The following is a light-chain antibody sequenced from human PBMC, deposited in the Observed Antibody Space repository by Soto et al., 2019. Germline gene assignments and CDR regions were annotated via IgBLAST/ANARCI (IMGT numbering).Light chain of an antibody. Sequence: QSVLTQPASVSGSPGQSITISCTGTSSDVGGYNYVSWYQQHPGKAPKLMIYDVSNRPSGVSNRFSGSKSGNTASLTISGLQAEDEADYYCNAYTSSSPVVVFGGGTKLTVL. V-gene: IGLV2-14*01. CDR3: NAYTSSSPVVV. CDR2: DVS. CDR1: SSDVGGYNY. J-gene: IGLJ2*01.